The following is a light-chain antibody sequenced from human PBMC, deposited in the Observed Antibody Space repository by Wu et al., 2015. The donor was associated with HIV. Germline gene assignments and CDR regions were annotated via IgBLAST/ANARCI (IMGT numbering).Light chain of an antibody. V-gene: IGKV1-5*03. Sequence: DIQMTQSPSTLSASVGDRVTITCRASQSISSWLAWYQQKPGKAPKLLIYKASSLESGVPSRFSGSGSGTEFTLTISSLQPEDFATYYCQQSYITLTWTFGQGTKVEIK. J-gene: IGKJ1*01. CDR3: QQSYITLTWT. CDR1: QSISSW. CDR2: KAS.